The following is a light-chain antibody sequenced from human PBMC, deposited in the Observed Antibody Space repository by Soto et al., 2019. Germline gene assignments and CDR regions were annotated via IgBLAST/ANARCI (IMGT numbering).Light chain of an antibody. CDR3: QQSYSIWWT. J-gene: IGKJ1*01. CDR2: AAS. CDR1: QSISSF. Sequence: IQMTQSPSSLSTSVGDRVTISFRASQSISSFLDWFQQKPGKAPKLLIYAASSLQSGVPSRFSGSGSGTNFTLTIDSLQPEDFATYYCQQSYSIWWTFGQGTKVDIK. V-gene: IGKV1-39*01.